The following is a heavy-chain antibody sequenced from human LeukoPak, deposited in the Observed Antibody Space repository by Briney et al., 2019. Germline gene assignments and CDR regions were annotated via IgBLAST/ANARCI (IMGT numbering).Heavy chain of an antibody. D-gene: IGHD7-27*01. J-gene: IGHJ4*02. Sequence: PGRSLRLSCAVSGFTFSSYAMHWVRQAPGKGLEWVAVISTDGSDKYYADSVKGRFTISRENSKNTLYLQMNSLRAEDTAVYYCAREWDWGAVDYWGQGTLVTVSS. V-gene: IGHV3-30-3*01. CDR3: AREWDWGAVDY. CDR2: ISTDGSDK. CDR1: GFTFSSYA.